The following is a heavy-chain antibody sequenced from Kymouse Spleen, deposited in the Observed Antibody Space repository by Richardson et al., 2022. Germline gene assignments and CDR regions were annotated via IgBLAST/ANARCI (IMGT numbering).Heavy chain of an antibody. CDR1: GFTFSSYG. Sequence: QVQLVESGGGVVQPGRSLRLSCAASGFTFSSYGMHWVRQAPGKGLEWVAVIWYDGSNKYYADSVKGRFTISRDNSKNTLYLQMNSLRAEDTAVYYCARDYYGSGSYYNDYYGMDVWGQGTTVTVSS. V-gene: IGHV3-33*01. CDR2: IWYDGSNK. D-gene: IGHD3-10*01. CDR3: ARDYYGSGSYYNDYYGMDV. J-gene: IGHJ6*02.